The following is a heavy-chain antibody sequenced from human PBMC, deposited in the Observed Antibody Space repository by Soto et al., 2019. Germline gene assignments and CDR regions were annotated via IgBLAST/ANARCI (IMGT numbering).Heavy chain of an antibody. D-gene: IGHD6-13*01. J-gene: IGHJ3*02. CDR2: INRDGSKK. V-gene: IGHV3-7*05. Sequence: EVQLEESGGDLVQPGGSLRLSCAASGFTLSAYWMTWFRQAPGKGLEWVANINRDGSKKAYLDSVRGRFTIYRDNVRNSLYLPMDSLRAGATALYYCARDVSSGCSSLYRDAFDIWSQGTMVTVSS. CDR1: GFTLSAYW. CDR3: ARDVSSGCSSLYRDAFDI.